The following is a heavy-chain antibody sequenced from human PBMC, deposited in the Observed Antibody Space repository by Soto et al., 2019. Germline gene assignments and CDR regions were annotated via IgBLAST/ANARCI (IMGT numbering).Heavy chain of an antibody. V-gene: IGHV4-39*02. CDR2: IFYSGIT. D-gene: IGHD2-21*02. CDR3: ARDSFDNTAGGVNDAFDI. Sequence: SETLSLTCTVSGGSISSSNYYWGWIRQPPGKGLEWIGSIFYSGITYYSPSLKSRLTISVDTSKNQFSLKLSSVTAADTAVYYCARDSFDNTAGGVNDAFDIWGQGTMVTVSS. J-gene: IGHJ3*02. CDR1: GGSISSSNYY.